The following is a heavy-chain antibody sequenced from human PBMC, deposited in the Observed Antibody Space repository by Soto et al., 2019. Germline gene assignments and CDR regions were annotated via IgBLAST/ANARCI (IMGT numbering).Heavy chain of an antibody. Sequence: QVQLQESGPGLVKPSQTLSLTCTVSGGSISSGGYYWSWIRQHPGKGLEWIGYIYYSGSTYYNPSLKSRVTISVDTSKNQFSLKLSSVTAADTAVYYCARNGIKYCSGGSCYEDWGQGTLVTVSS. V-gene: IGHV4-31*03. J-gene: IGHJ4*02. CDR2: IYYSGST. D-gene: IGHD2-15*01. CDR1: GGSISSGGYY. CDR3: ARNGIKYCSGGSCYED.